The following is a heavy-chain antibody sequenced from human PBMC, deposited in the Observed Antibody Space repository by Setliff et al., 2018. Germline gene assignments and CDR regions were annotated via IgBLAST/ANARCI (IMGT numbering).Heavy chain of an antibody. D-gene: IGHD1-26*01. CDR2: INPDSGDT. J-gene: IGHJ5*02. V-gene: IGHV1-2*02. Sequence: ASVKVSCKASGNRFTDYDLHWVRQAPGQGLEWMGWINPDSGDTHSAQKFQGRVTMTRDTSINTAYMELGSLTSDDTAFYYCVRSGKFGMRFWFDQWGQGTPVTVSS. CDR3: VRSGKFGMRFWFDQ. CDR1: GNRFTDYD.